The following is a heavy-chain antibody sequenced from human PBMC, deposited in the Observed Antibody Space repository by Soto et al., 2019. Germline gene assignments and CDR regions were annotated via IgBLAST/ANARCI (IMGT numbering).Heavy chain of an antibody. CDR3: AREHHCSGDC. CDR1: GLSVSSSY. D-gene: IGHD2-15*01. V-gene: IGHV3-53*01. J-gene: IGHJ4*02. CDR2: IYSDGNT. Sequence: EVQLVESGGGLIQPGGSLRLSCEGSGLSVSSSYMSWVRRAPGKGLEWVSLIYSDGNTYYTDSVKGRFTVSRDYSTNTLYLQMNSLSAEDTAMYYWAREHHCSGDCWGQRTLVTVSS.